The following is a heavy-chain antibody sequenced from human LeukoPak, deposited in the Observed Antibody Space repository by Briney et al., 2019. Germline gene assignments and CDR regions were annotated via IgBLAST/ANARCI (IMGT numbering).Heavy chain of an antibody. CDR3: AKEPTPRGSYLGFDY. V-gene: IGHV3-23*01. J-gene: IGHJ4*02. CDR2: ISGSGGST. D-gene: IGHD1-26*01. CDR1: GFTFSSYG. Sequence: QAGGSLRLSCAASGFTFSSYGMSWVRQAPGKGLEWVSAISGSGGSTYYADSVKGRFTISRDNSKNTLYLQMNSLRAEDTAVYYCAKEPTPRGSYLGFDYWGQGTLVTVSS.